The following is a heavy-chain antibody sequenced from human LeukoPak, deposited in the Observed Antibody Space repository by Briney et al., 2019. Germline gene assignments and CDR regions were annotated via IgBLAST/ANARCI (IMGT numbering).Heavy chain of an antibody. J-gene: IGHJ4*02. V-gene: IGHV4-34*01. CDR3: ATREGSLYSSSADY. CDR1: GGSFSGYY. Sequence: SETLSLTCAVYGGSFSGYYWSWIRQPPGKGLEWIGEINHSGSTNYNPSLKSRVTVSVDTSKNQFSLKLSSVTAADTAVYYCATREGSLYSSSADYWGQGTLVTVSS. D-gene: IGHD6-6*01. CDR2: INHSGST.